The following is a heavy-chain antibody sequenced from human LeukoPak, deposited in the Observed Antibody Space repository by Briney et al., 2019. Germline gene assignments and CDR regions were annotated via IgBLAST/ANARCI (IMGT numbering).Heavy chain of an antibody. Sequence: PSETLSLTCTVSGGSISSYYWSWIRQPPGKGLEWIGYIYYSGSTNYNPSLKSRVTISVDTSKNQFSLKLSSATAADTAVYYCAREVYSNYVYYFDYWGQGTLVAVSS. CDR1: GGSISSYY. J-gene: IGHJ4*02. D-gene: IGHD4-11*01. CDR2: IYYSGST. CDR3: AREVYSNYVYYFDY. V-gene: IGHV4-59*01.